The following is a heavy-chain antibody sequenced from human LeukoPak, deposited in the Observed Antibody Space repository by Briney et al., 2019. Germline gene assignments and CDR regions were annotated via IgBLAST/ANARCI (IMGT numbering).Heavy chain of an antibody. CDR3: AREGGRYYDSIDY. CDR2: INHGGST. D-gene: IGHD3-22*01. Sequence: PSETLSLTCSVSGYPISSVYYWGWIRRPPGKGLEWIGSINHGGSTNYNPSLKSRVTISVDTSKNQFSLKLSSVTAADTAVYYCAREGGRYYDSIDYWGQGTLVTVSS. J-gene: IGHJ4*02. V-gene: IGHV4-38-2*02. CDR1: GYPISSVYY.